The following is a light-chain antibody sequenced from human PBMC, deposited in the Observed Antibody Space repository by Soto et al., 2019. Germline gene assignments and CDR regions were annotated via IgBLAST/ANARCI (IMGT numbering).Light chain of an antibody. Sequence: QSALTQHASVSGSPGQSITISCTGTSSDVGNYNLVSWYQQHPGKAPKLMIYEVIKRPSGASNRFSGSKSGNTASLTISGLQAEDEADYYCYAYAGSSTFVFGTGTKLTVL. V-gene: IGLV2-23*02. CDR1: SSDVGNYNL. CDR3: YAYAGSSTFV. CDR2: EVI. J-gene: IGLJ1*01.